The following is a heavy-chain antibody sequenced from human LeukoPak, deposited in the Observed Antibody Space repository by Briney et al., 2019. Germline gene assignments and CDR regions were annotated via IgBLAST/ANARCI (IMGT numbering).Heavy chain of an antibody. Sequence: SETLSLTCTVSGASLTIGGYFWTWLRQPPGKGLEWIGYIYHTGTTYYNPSLKSRVTISVDTSNNQFSLKLTSVTAADTAVYYCVRGAARPDYWGQGTLVTVSS. CDR3: VRGAARPDY. J-gene: IGHJ4*02. CDR1: GASLTIGGYF. CDR2: IYHTGTT. V-gene: IGHV4-30-2*03. D-gene: IGHD6-6*01.